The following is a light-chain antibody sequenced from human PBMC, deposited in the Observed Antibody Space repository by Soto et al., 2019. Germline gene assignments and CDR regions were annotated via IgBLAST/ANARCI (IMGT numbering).Light chain of an antibody. CDR2: AAS. J-gene: IGKJ1*01. CDR1: QTISSW. Sequence: GDRVTITCRASQTISSWLAWYQQKPGKAPKLLIFAASSLQSGVPSRFSGSRSGTEFTLTVSSLQPEDFATYYCLQDHDDSWTFGQGTKVDIK. V-gene: IGKV1-5*01. CDR3: LQDHDDSWT.